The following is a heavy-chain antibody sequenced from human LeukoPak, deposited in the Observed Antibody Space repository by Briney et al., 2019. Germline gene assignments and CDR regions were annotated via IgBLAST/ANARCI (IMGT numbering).Heavy chain of an antibody. CDR2: ISYDGSNK. J-gene: IGHJ4*02. D-gene: IGHD3-22*01. CDR3: AKVNYDSSGYYPHPYYFDY. CDR1: GFTFSSYG. Sequence: TGGSLRLSCAASGFTFSSYGMHWVRQAPGKGLEWVAVISYDGSNKYYADSVKGRFTISRDNSKNTLYLQMNSLRAEDTAVYYCAKVNYDSSGYYPHPYYFDYWGQGTLVTVSS. V-gene: IGHV3-30*18.